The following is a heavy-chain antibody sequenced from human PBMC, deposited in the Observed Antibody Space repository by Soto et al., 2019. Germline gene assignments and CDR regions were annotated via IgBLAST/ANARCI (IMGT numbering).Heavy chain of an antibody. V-gene: IGHV4-61*01. CDR3: ASALYCSGGSCSFDP. J-gene: IGHJ5*02. D-gene: IGHD2-15*01. Sequence: QVQLQESGPGLVKPSETLSLTCTVSGGSVSSGNYYWSWIRQPPGKVLEWLGFIYYTGSTSYNPSIPRRVTISMDTSKHQFSLKSTSVTAADTAVYYCASALYCSGGSCSFDPWGQGTLVTVSS. CDR2: IYYTGST. CDR1: GGSVSSGNYY.